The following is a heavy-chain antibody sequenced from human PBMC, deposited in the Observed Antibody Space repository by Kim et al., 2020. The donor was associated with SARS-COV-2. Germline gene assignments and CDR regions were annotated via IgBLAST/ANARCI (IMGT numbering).Heavy chain of an antibody. CDR3: ARGGEQRAYFDV. D-gene: IGHD4-17*01. CDR2: INHTRNI. CDR1: GGSFTAYH. Sequence: SETLSLTCDVYGGSFTAYHWSWIRQPPGKGLEWIGEINHTRNINYNPSLKSRVTVSVDTSKNQFSLKLTSVTAADTAVYFCARGGEQRAYFDVWGRGTLVTVSS. J-gene: IGHJ2*01. V-gene: IGHV4-34*01.